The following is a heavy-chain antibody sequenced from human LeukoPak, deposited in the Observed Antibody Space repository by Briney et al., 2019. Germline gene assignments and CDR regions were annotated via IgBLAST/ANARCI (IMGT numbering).Heavy chain of an antibody. CDR2: IYHTGST. V-gene: IGHV4-34*01. CDR1: GGSFSGYY. CDR3: ASRPRGSAGRVDY. D-gene: IGHD3-10*01. Sequence: SETLSLTCAVYGGSFSGYYWSWIRQPPGKGLEWIGEIYHTGSTNYNPSLKSRVTISVDTSKNQFSLKLNSVTAADTAVYYCASRPRGSAGRVDYWGQGILVTVSS. J-gene: IGHJ4*02.